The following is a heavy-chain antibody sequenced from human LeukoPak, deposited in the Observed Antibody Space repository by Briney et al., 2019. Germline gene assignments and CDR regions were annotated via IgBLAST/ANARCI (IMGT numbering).Heavy chain of an antibody. CDR2: IRSKANSYAT. J-gene: IGHJ3*01. CDR3: SRVAYGGNRDAFDV. CDR1: GFTFSGSA. D-gene: IGHD4-23*01. Sequence: GGSLRLSCAVSGFTFSGSAMHWVRQASGKGLEWVGRIRSKANSYATAYAASVKGRFIISREDSKNTAYLQINSLKSDDTAVYYCSRVAYGGNRDAFDVWGQGTMVTVSS. V-gene: IGHV3-73*01.